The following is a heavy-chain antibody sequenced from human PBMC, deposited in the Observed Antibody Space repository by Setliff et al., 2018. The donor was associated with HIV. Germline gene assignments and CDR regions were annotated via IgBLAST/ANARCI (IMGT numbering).Heavy chain of an antibody. V-gene: IGHV4-38-2*02. D-gene: IGHD2-15*01. J-gene: IGHJ4*02. CDR1: GYSVNSDYL. CDR2: IYYDGST. CDR3: ATDPTSYCTGGNCHSGRFAS. Sequence: PSETLSLTCTVSGYSVNSDYLWCWIRQPPGKGLEWIGTIYYDGSTIYDPSLKSRITISVDTSKNQFSLKLSSVTAADTAVYYCATDPTSYCTGGNCHSGRFASWGQGTLVT.